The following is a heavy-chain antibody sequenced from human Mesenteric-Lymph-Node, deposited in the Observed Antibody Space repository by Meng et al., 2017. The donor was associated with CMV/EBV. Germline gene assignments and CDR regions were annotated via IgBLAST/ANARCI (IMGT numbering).Heavy chain of an antibody. CDR3: ARGRVPAALDY. Sequence: LSCADSGVTFSDYYMSWIRQAPGKGLEWVSYISSSDSIIYYEDSVKGRFTISRDNAKNSLYLHMNSLRAEDTAVYYCARGRVPAALDYWGQGTLVTVSS. V-gene: IGHV3-11*01. D-gene: IGHD2-2*01. J-gene: IGHJ4*02. CDR1: GVTFSDYY. CDR2: ISSSDSII.